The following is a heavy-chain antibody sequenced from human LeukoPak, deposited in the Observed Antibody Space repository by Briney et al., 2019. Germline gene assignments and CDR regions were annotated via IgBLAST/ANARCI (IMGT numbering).Heavy chain of an antibody. Sequence: VASVKVSCKASGYTFTGYYMHWVRQAPGQGLEWMGWINPNSGGTNYAQKFQGRVTMTRDRSISTAYMELSRLRSDDTAVYYCARGSTKHDFWSGYYYWGQGTLVTVSS. D-gene: IGHD3-3*01. CDR3: ARGSTKHDFWSGYYY. V-gene: IGHV1-2*02. J-gene: IGHJ4*02. CDR2: INPNSGGT. CDR1: GYTFTGYY.